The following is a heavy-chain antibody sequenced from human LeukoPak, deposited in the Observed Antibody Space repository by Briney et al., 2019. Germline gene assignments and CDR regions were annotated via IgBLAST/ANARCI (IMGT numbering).Heavy chain of an antibody. CDR1: GFTFSSFV. D-gene: IGHD3-9*01. Sequence: PGGSLRLSCSASGFTFSSFVMHWVRQAPGKGLEYVSAISSNGRSTSYADSVKGRFTISRDNSKSTLYLQMSSLRPEDTAVYYCVKDSVYDSLTGYFNFEYWGQGTLVTVSS. CDR3: VKDSVYDSLTGYFNFEY. V-gene: IGHV3-64D*06. J-gene: IGHJ4*02. CDR2: ISSNGRST.